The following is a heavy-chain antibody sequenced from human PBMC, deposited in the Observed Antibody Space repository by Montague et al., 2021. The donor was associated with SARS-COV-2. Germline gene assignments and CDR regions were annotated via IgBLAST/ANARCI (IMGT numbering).Heavy chain of an antibody. J-gene: IGHJ3*01. D-gene: IGHD1-1*01. Sequence: SETLSLTCTVSGGAIFTYYWSWIRQHPGKGLEWIGYIYYSGGASYNPSLKSRATISVDRSKNQFSLDLTSVTAADAAVYYCARTWNNWNDFAFDFWGQGTMLTVSS. V-gene: IGHV4-59*13. CDR1: GGAIFTYY. CDR3: ARTWNNWNDFAFDF. CDR2: IYYSGGA.